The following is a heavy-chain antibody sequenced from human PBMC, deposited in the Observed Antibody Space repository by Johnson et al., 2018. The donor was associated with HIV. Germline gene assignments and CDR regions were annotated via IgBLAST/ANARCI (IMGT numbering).Heavy chain of an antibody. V-gene: IGHV3-23*04. CDR3: GLLGLRWAM. Sequence: VQLVESGGGLVQPGGSLRLSCAASGVTFSSYAMSWVRQAPGKGLEWVSAISGSGGSTYYADSVKGRFTISRDISKNMLYLQMHSLRGDDTGHNVRGLLGLRWAMWG. J-gene: IGHJ1*01. CDR1: GVTFSSYA. D-gene: IGHD3-10*02. CDR2: ISGSGGST.